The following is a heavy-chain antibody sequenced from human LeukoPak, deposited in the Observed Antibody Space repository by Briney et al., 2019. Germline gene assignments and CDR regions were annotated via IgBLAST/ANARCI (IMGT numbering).Heavy chain of an antibody. Sequence: ASVKVSCKASGYTFTSYYMHWVRQAPGQGLEWMGIINPSGGSTSYAQKFQGRVTITADKSTSTAYMELSSLRSEDTAVYYCAVRSGRGGSYSLYYYYYMDVWGKGTTVTVSS. D-gene: IGHD1-26*01. CDR2: INPSGGST. V-gene: IGHV1-46*01. CDR1: GYTFTSYY. J-gene: IGHJ6*03. CDR3: AVRSGRGGSYSLYYYYYMDV.